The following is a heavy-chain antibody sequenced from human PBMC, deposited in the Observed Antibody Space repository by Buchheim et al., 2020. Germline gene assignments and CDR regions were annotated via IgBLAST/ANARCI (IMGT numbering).Heavy chain of an antibody. CDR3: ATLAGGCRSDCYSIVGYYFAY. J-gene: IGHJ4*02. D-gene: IGHD2-21*02. CDR1: GFTFSSYA. Sequence: EVQLLESGGGFVQSGGSLRVSCAASGFTFSSYAMTWVRLAPGKGLEWVSDISGSGGSTHFTGCVKGRVTISRDNSKNTLYLQINSLRDEDTALYYCATLAGGCRSDCYSIVGYYFAYWGQGT. CDR2: ISGSGGST. V-gene: IGHV3-23*01.